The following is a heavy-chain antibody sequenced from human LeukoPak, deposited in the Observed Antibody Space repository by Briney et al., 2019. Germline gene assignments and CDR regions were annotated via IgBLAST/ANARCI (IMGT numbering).Heavy chain of an antibody. Sequence: GGSLRLSCAASGFTFSSYWMSWVRQAPGKGLEWVANIKQDGSEKYYVDSVKGRFTISRDNAKNSLYLQMNSLRAEDTAVYYCGRGGSVVDILTGYDVDYWGQGTLVTVSS. D-gene: IGHD3-9*01. J-gene: IGHJ4*02. CDR1: GFTFSSYW. CDR3: GRGGSVVDILTGYDVDY. CDR2: IKQDGSEK. V-gene: IGHV3-7*01.